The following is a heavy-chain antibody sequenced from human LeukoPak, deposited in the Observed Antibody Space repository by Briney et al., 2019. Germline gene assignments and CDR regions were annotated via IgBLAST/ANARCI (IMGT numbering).Heavy chain of an antibody. J-gene: IGHJ6*03. CDR1: GFTFSSYA. V-gene: IGHV3-23*01. D-gene: IGHD2-2*01. CDR3: ARIVVVPARYYYYMDV. CDR2: ISGTGGST. Sequence: GGSLRLSCAASGFTFSSYAMSWVRQAPGKGLEWVSTISGTGGSTYYADSVKGRFTISRDNSKNTLYLQMNSLRAEDTAVYYCARIVVVPARYYYYMDVWGKGTTVTISS.